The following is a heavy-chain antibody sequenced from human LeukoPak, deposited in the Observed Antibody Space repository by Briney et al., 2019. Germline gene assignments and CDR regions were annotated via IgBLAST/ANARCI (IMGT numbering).Heavy chain of an antibody. CDR1: GFTFSSYV. CDR2: ISGSGVST. V-gene: IGHV3-23*01. D-gene: IGHD3-10*01. Sequence: GGSLRLSCAASGFTFSSYVMSWVRQAPGKGLECVSTISGSGVSTDYADSVKGRFTISRDNSKNTLYLQVNSLRAEDTAVYYCASGTSFRYFDYGGEGTLVTVSS. J-gene: IGHJ4*02. CDR3: ASGTSFRYFDY.